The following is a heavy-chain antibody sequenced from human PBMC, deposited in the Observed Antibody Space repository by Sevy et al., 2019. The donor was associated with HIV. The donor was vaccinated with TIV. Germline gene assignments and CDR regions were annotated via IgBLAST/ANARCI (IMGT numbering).Heavy chain of an antibody. CDR1: GFTFSSYG. Sequence: GGSLRLSCAASGFTFSSYGMHWVRQAPGKGLEWVAVIWYDGSNKYYADSVKGRFTISRDNSKNTLYLQMSSLRAEDTAVYYCARETVVVPAVKGYWFDPWGQGTLVTVSS. D-gene: IGHD2-2*01. J-gene: IGHJ5*02. V-gene: IGHV3-33*01. CDR2: IWYDGSNK. CDR3: ARETVVVPAVKGYWFDP.